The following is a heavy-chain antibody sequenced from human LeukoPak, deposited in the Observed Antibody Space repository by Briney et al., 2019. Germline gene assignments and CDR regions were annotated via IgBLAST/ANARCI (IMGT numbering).Heavy chain of an antibody. J-gene: IGHJ4*02. CDR2: INHSGST. V-gene: IGHV4-34*01. CDR3: ARGPQLARLDY. Sequence: SETLSLTCAVYGGSFSGYYWSWIRQPPGKGLEWIGEINHSGSTNYNPSLKSRVTISVDTSKNQFSLKLSSVTAADTAVYYCARGPQLARLDYWGQGTLVTVSS. D-gene: IGHD1-1*01. CDR1: GGSFSGYY.